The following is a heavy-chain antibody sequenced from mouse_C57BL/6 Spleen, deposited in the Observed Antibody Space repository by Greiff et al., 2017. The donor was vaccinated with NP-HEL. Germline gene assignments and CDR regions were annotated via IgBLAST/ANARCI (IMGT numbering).Heavy chain of an antibody. CDR3: ARGVTTKFDY. V-gene: IGHV3-6*01. D-gene: IGHD2-3*01. Sequence: EVKLQESGPGLVKPSQSLSLTCSVTGYSITSGYYWNWIRQFPGNKLEWMGYISYDGSNNYNPSLNNRISITRDTSKNQFFLKLNSVTTEDTATYCCARGVTTKFDYWGQGTTLTVSS. J-gene: IGHJ2*01. CDR1: GYSITSGYY. CDR2: ISYDGSN.